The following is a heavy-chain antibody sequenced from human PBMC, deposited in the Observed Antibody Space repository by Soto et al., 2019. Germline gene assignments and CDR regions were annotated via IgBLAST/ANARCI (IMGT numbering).Heavy chain of an antibody. CDR2: IYYSGST. CDR3: ARSSRLTSYYYDSSGYYFQY. J-gene: IGHJ1*01. CDR1: GGSISSYY. D-gene: IGHD3-22*01. V-gene: IGHV4-59*01. Sequence: QVQLQESGPGLVKPSETLSLTCTVSGGSISSYYWSWIRQPPGKGLEWIGYIYYSGSTNHNPSLKRRVAISVDTSQNQVSLKLYSVTAADTAVYYCARSSRLTSYYYDSSGYYFQYWGQGTRVTVSS.